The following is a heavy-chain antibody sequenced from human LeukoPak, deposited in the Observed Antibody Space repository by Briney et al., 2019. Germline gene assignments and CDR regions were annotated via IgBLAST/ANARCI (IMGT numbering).Heavy chain of an antibody. V-gene: IGHV3-23*01. CDR2: ISGSGGST. CDR1: GFTFSSYA. Sequence: GGSLRLSCAASGFTFSSYAMSWVRQAPGKGLEWVSAISGSGGSTYYADSVKGRFTISRDNSKNTLYLQMNSLRAEDTAVYYCARGYCSSTSCYSGYWGQGTLVTVSS. J-gene: IGHJ4*02. D-gene: IGHD2-2*01. CDR3: ARGYCSSTSCYSGY.